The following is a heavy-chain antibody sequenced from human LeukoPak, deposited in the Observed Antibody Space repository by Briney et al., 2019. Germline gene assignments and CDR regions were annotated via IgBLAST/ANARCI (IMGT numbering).Heavy chain of an antibody. CDR2: ISGSPDNT. J-gene: IGHJ4*02. Sequence: PGGSLRLSCVVSGFTFRSYAMYWARQAPGKGLEWVSEISGSPDNTYYADSVKGRFATSRDDSRNTLYLQMNSLRAEDTAVYYCARLVGVSPLDYWGQGTPVTVSS. CDR1: GFTFRSYA. D-gene: IGHD3-16*01. CDR3: ARLVGVSPLDY. V-gene: IGHV3-23*01.